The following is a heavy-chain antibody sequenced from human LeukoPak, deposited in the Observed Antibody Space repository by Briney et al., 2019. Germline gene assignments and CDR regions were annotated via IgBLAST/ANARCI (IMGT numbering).Heavy chain of an antibody. CDR3: AKRLYSSSWYYFDY. CDR2: INGSGGST. D-gene: IGHD6-13*01. J-gene: IGHJ4*02. V-gene: IGHV3-23*01. CDR1: GFTFSSYA. Sequence: PGGSLRLSCAASGFTFSSYAMSWVRQAPGKGLEWVSAINGSGGSTYYADSVKGRFTISRDNSKNTLYLQMNSLRAEDTAVYYCAKRLYSSSWYYFDYWGQGTLVTVSS.